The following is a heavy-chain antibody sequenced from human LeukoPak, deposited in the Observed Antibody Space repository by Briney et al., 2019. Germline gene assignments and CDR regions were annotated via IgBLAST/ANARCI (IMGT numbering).Heavy chain of an antibody. D-gene: IGHD4-23*01. Sequence: SQTLSLTCTVSGGSISSGVYYWSWLRQLPGKGLEWIGYIYHSGSTYYNPSLKSRLTMSLDTSKSQFSLKLSSVTAADTAVYYCARGVYGGSGDCCFDLWGRGTLVTVSS. CDR1: GGSISSGVYY. J-gene: IGHJ2*01. CDR2: IYHSGST. CDR3: ARGVYGGSGDCCFDL. V-gene: IGHV4-31*03.